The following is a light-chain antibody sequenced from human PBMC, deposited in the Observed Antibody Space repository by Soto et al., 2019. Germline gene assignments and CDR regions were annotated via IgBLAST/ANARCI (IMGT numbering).Light chain of an antibody. CDR1: QSVSSSY. V-gene: IGKV3-20*01. CDR2: GAS. CDR3: QHYGRSAT. Sequence: EIVLTQSPGTLSLSPGERATLSCRASQSVSSSYLAWYQQKPGQAPRLLIYGASSRATGIPDKFSGSGSGRDFTPNISRLEPEDFAVYYGQHYGRSATVGGGTKVEIK. J-gene: IGKJ4*01.